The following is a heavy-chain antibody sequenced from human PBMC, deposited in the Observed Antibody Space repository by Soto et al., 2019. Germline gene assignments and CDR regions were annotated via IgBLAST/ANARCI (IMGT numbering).Heavy chain of an antibody. CDR1: GGSISSSSYY. Sequence: SETLSLTCTVSGGSISSSSYYWGWIRQPPGKGLEWIGSIYYSGSTYYNPSLKSRVTISVDTSKNQFSLKLCSVTAADTAVYYCAREGADITIRSGEDYYYYYYMDVWGKGTTVTVSS. J-gene: IGHJ6*03. CDR2: IYYSGST. D-gene: IGHD3-3*01. CDR3: AREGADITIRSGEDYYYYYYMDV. V-gene: IGHV4-39*02.